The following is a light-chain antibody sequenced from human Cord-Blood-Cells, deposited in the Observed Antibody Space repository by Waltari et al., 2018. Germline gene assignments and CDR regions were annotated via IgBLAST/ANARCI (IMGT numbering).Light chain of an antibody. J-gene: IGKJ4*01. Sequence: DRHMTKTPSSLPVYAGDCVTRTCRASQSISSYLNWYQQKPGKAPKLLIYAASSLQSGVPSRFSGSGSGTDFTLTISSLQPEDFATYYCQQSYSTPLTFGGGTKVEIK. CDR2: AAS. CDR1: QSISSY. V-gene: IGKV1-39*01. CDR3: QQSYSTPLT.